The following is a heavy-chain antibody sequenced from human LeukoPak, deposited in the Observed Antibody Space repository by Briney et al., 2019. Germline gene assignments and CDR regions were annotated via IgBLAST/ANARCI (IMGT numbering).Heavy chain of an antibody. CDR3: ARDRYQLRFLESERVNWFDP. CDR2: ISAYNGNT. J-gene: IGHJ5*02. CDR1: GYTFTSYG. D-gene: IGHD3-3*01. V-gene: IGHV1-18*01. Sequence: GASVTVSFTASGYTFTSYGISWVRQAPGQGLEWLGWISAYNGNTNYAQKLQGRVTMTTDTSTSTAYMELRSLRSDDTAVYYCARDRYQLRFLESERVNWFDPWGQGTLVTVSS.